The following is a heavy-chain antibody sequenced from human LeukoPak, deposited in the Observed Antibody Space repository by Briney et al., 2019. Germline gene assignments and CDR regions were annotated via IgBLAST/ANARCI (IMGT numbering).Heavy chain of an antibody. Sequence: PSETLSLTCTVSGGSISSYYWSWIRQPPGKGLEWIGYIYYSGSTNYNPSLKSRVTVSVDTSKNQFSLKLSSVTAADTAVYYCARDVGGWYDYWGQGTLVTVSS. CDR3: ARDVGGWYDY. J-gene: IGHJ4*02. V-gene: IGHV4-59*01. D-gene: IGHD6-19*01. CDR2: IYYSGST. CDR1: GGSISSYY.